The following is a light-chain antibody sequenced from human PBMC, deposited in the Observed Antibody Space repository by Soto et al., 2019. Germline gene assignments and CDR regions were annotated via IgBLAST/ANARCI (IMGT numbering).Light chain of an antibody. CDR3: QQSYNSPFN. J-gene: IGKJ3*01. CDR2: AAS. Sequence: DIQMTQSPSSLSASVGDRVTITCRASQSISSYLNWYQKKSGQAPKLMINAASTLRSGVPSRFSGSGSGTDFTLTIDSLQPEDFATYYCQQSYNSPFNFGPGTKVDIK. V-gene: IGKV1-39*01. CDR1: QSISSY.